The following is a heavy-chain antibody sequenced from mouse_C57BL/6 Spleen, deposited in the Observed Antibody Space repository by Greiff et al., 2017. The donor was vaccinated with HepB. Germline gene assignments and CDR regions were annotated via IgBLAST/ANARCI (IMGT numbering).Heavy chain of an antibody. J-gene: IGHJ2*01. V-gene: IGHV1-15*01. Sequence: VQLQQSGAELVRPGASVTLSCKASGYTFTDYEMHWVKQTPVHGLEWIGAIDPETGGTAYNQKFKGKAILTADKSSSTAYMELRSLTSEDSAVYYCTRSVSYYFDYWDQGTTLTVSS. CDR3: TRSVSYYFDY. CDR1: GYTFTDYE. D-gene: IGHD6-2*01. CDR2: IDPETGGT.